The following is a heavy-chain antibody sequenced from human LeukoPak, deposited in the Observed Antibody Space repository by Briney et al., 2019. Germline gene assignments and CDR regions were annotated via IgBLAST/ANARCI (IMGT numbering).Heavy chain of an antibody. D-gene: IGHD3-22*01. CDR2: MSYDGNKE. CDR3: ARDQTSGYFAHAAFDF. J-gene: IGHJ3*01. Sequence: GGSLRLSCAASGFSFSDYAMHWVRQAPVKGLEWVAVMSYDGNKEFYADSVKRRFTISRDNSKNILYLEMNSLRPDDSARYYCARDQTSGYFAHAAFDFWGQGTVVTVSS. V-gene: IGHV3-30*03. CDR1: GFSFSDYA.